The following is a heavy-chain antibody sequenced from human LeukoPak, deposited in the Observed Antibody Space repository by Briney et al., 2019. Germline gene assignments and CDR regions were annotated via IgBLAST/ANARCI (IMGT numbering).Heavy chain of an antibody. J-gene: IGHJ4*02. Sequence: SETLSLTCAVYGGSFSGYYWSWIRQPPGKGLEWIGEISHSGSTNYNPSLKSRVTISVDTSKNQFSLKLSSVTAADTAVYYCARGHTAVTRHFDFWGQGTLVTVSS. V-gene: IGHV4-34*01. CDR2: ISHSGST. CDR3: ARGHTAVTRHFDF. CDR1: GGSFSGYY. D-gene: IGHD4-17*01.